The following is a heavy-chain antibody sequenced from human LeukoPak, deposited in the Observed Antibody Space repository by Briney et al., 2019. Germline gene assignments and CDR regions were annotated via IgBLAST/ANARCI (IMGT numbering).Heavy chain of an antibody. V-gene: IGHV4-59*01. J-gene: IGHJ4*02. CDR3: ARDRGDGYDYFWDY. CDR1: GGSISSYY. CDR2: IYYSGST. D-gene: IGHD5-12*01. Sequence: PSETLSLTCTVSGGSISSYYWSWIRQPPGNGLEWIGYIYYSGSTNYNPSLKSRVTISVDTSKNHFSLKLSSVTAADTAVYYCARDRGDGYDYFWDYWGQGTLVTVSS.